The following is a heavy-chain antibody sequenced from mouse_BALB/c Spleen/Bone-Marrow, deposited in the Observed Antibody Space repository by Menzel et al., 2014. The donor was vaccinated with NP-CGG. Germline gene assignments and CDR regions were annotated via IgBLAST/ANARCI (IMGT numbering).Heavy chain of an antibody. D-gene: IGHD1-1*01. CDR3: ARDYANTAWFAS. V-gene: IGHV14-3*02. Sequence: VQLQQSGAELVKPGASVKLSCTPSGFNIKDTHMHWVKQRPEQGLEWIGRIDPANGNTKYDPNFQGKATITADTSSNTAYLQLSSQTSEDTAVYYCARDYANTAWFASWGQGTLVTAS. CDR2: IDPANGNT. J-gene: IGHJ3*01. CDR1: GFNIKDTH.